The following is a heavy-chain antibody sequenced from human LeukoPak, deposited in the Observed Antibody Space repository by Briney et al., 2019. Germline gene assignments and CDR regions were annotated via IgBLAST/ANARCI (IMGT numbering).Heavy chain of an antibody. Sequence: PGRSLRLSSAASGFTFSSYGMHWVRQAPGKGLEWVAVISYDGSNKYYADSVKGRFTISRDNSKNTLYLQMNSLRAEDTAVYYCAKDKTYCSSTSCYWRPHYFDYWGQGTLVTVSS. CDR2: ISYDGSNK. CDR1: GFTFSSYG. D-gene: IGHD2-2*01. V-gene: IGHV3-30*18. J-gene: IGHJ4*02. CDR3: AKDKTYCSSTSCYWRPHYFDY.